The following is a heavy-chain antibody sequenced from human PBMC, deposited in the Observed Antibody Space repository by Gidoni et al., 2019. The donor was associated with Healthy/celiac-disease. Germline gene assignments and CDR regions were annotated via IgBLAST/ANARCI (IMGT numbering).Heavy chain of an antibody. Sequence: QVQLQESGPGLVKPSETLSITCTVSGGSISSYYWTWIRQPPGKGLEWIGYIYYSGGTNYNPSLKSRVTISVDTSKNQFSLKLSSVTAADTAVYYCARAYSSSWVQIDYWGQGTLVTVSS. CDR2: IYYSGGT. V-gene: IGHV4-59*01. J-gene: IGHJ4*02. D-gene: IGHD6-13*01. CDR3: ARAYSSSWVQIDY. CDR1: GGSISSYY.